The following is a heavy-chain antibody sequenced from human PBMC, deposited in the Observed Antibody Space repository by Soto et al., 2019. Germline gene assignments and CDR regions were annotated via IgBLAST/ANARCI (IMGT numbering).Heavy chain of an antibody. V-gene: IGHV1-18*01. Sequence: QVQLVQSGAEVKEPGASVKVSCKASGYTFTSHGISWVRQAPGQGLEWMGWVSAYNGYTNYAQKSQGRVTMTTDTSTTTAYMELRSLTSDDTAVYYCSRYLGAKVYSWGQGTMVTVSS. CDR1: GYTFTSHG. CDR2: VSAYNGYT. J-gene: IGHJ4*02. D-gene: IGHD3-16*01. CDR3: SRYLGAKVYS.